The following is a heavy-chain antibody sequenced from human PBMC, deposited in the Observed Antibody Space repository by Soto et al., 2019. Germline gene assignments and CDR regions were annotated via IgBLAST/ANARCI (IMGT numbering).Heavy chain of an antibody. CDR1: GFTFSNAW. Sequence: EVQLVESGGGLVKPGGSLRLSCAASGFTFSNAWLNWVRQAPGKGLEWVGRIKTKTDGGTTDYAAPVKGRFTISRDDSKNTLYLQMNSLKTEDTAVYYCTRGHSNWHFDLWGRGTLVTVSS. J-gene: IGHJ2*01. CDR3: TRGHSNWHFDL. CDR2: IKTKTDGGTT. V-gene: IGHV3-15*07.